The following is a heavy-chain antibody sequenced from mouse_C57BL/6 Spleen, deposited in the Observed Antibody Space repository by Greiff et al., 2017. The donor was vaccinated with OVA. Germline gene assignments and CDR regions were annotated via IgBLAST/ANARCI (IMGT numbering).Heavy chain of an antibody. J-gene: IGHJ4*01. V-gene: IGHV1-59*01. CDR3: ARKGGYYDADAMDD. CDR1: GYTFTSYW. Sequence: QVQLPQPGAELVRPGTSVKLSCKASGYTFTSYWMTWVKQRPGQGLEWIGEIDPYDSYTNYNKKFKGKATLTVDTSSRTAYMQLSSLTSEYSAVDYCARKGGYYDADAMDDWGQGTSVTVSS. D-gene: IGHD2-4*01. CDR2: IDPYDSYT.